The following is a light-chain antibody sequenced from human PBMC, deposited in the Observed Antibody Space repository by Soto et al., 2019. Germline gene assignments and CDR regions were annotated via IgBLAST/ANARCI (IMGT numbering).Light chain of an antibody. CDR3: QQYNSYSLT. V-gene: IGKV1-5*03. Sequence: DIQLTQSPSALSASVGDRVTITCQASLSVSAWLAWYQVKPGKAPNLLIYKASILQSGAPSRFSGSASGTEFTLTISSLQPDDFATYYCQQYNSYSLTFGGGTKVDIK. J-gene: IGKJ4*01. CDR1: LSVSAW. CDR2: KAS.